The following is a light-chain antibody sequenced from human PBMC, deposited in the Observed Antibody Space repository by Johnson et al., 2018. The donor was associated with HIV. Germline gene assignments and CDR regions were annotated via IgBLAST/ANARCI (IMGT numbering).Light chain of an antibody. Sequence: AVLTQPPSVSAAPGQKVTISCSGSSSNIGNNYVSWYQQLPGTAPKLLIYENNKRPSGIPDRFSGSKSGTSATLGITGLQTGDEADYYCGTWDSSLSAGYVFGTGTNVTVL. V-gene: IGLV1-51*02. CDR3: GTWDSSLSAGYV. CDR2: ENN. J-gene: IGLJ1*01. CDR1: SSNIGNNY.